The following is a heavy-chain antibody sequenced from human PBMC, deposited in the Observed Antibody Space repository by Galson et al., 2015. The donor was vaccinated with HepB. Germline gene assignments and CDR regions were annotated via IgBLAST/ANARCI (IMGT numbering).Heavy chain of an antibody. D-gene: IGHD6-13*01. CDR1: GDTFTGYT. J-gene: IGHJ4*02. CDR2: MRTANGNT. V-gene: IGHV1-3*04. Sequence: SVKVSCKASGDTFTGYTIHWLRQAPGQRLEWLGWMRTANGNTKYSQTFQDRVTMTRDVSATTAYMELRSLTSKDTALYYCASPSGRSAAGPRCDSWGQGSLVAVSS. CDR3: ASPSGRSAAGPRCDS.